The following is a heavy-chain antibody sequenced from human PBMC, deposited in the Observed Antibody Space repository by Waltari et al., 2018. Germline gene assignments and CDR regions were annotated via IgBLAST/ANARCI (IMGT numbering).Heavy chain of an antibody. CDR3: AREYSSSPGQGWFDP. CDR1: GYTFTGYY. Sequence: QVQLVQSGAEVKKPGASVKVSCKASGYTFTGYYMHWVRQAPGQGLEWMGWINPNRGGTNYAQKFQGRVTMTRDTSISTAYMELSRLRSDDTAVYYCAREYSSSPGQGWFDPWGQGTLVTVSS. J-gene: IGHJ5*02. CDR2: INPNRGGT. D-gene: IGHD6-6*01. V-gene: IGHV1-2*02.